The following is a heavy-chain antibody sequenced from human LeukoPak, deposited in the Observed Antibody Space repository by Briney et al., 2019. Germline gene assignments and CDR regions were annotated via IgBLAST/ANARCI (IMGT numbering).Heavy chain of an antibody. D-gene: IGHD6-13*01. CDR1: GFTFNSYW. CDR3: ARLGIITAAGSNDY. Sequence: PGGPLRLSCAASGFTFNSYWMSWVRQAPGKGLEWVANIEQDGSEKYYVDSVKGRFTISRDNAKNSLYLQMNSLRAEDTAVYYCARLGIITAAGSNDYWGQGTLVTVSS. CDR2: IEQDGSEK. J-gene: IGHJ4*02. V-gene: IGHV3-7*03.